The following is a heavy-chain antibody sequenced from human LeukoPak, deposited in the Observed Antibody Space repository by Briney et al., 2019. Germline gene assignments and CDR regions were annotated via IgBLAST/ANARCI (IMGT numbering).Heavy chain of an antibody. Sequence: PSETLSLTCTVSGGSISSYYWSWIRQPPGKGLEWIGSIFYSGSTYYNPSLKSRVTISVDTSKNQFSLRLNSVTAADTAVYYCARWKYQLLYNWFDPWGQGTLVTVSS. V-gene: IGHV4-59*05. D-gene: IGHD2-2*01. J-gene: IGHJ5*02. CDR3: ARWKYQLLYNWFDP. CDR2: IFYSGST. CDR1: GGSISSYY.